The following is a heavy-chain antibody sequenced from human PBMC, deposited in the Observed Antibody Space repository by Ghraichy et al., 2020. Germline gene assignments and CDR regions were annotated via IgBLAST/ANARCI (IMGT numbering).Heavy chain of an antibody. CDR2: ISSSGSTI. CDR3: ARSYRGGGGTWVHNWFDP. Sequence: LSLTCAASGFTFSTYEMNWVRQAPGKGLEWVSYISSSGSTIYYADSVKGRFTISRDNAKNSLYLQMNSLRVDDTAIYYCARSYRGGGGTWVHNWFDPWGQGTLVTVSS. CDR1: GFTFSTYE. D-gene: IGHD2-15*01. J-gene: IGHJ5*02. V-gene: IGHV3-48*03.